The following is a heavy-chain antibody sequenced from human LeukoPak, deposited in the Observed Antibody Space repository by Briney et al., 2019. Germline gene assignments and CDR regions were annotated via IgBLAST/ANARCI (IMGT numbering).Heavy chain of an antibody. CDR1: GGTFSSYT. Sequence: SVKVSCKASGGTFSSYTISWVRQAPGQGLEWMGRIIPILGIANYAQKFQGRVTITADKSTSTAYMELSSLRSEDTAVYYCAPRFRNSGYEPFDIWGQGTMVTVSS. D-gene: IGHD5-12*01. CDR2: IIPILGIA. J-gene: IGHJ3*02. CDR3: APRFRNSGYEPFDI. V-gene: IGHV1-69*02.